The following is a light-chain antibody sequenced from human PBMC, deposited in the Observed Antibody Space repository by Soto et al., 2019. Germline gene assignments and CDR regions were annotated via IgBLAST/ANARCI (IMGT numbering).Light chain of an antibody. CDR3: QQYSNWPLT. CDR2: GAS. Sequence: EIVMTQSPVTLSVSPGERATLSCRASQSVTNSYLAWYQQKNGQAPRLLIFGASTRAAGIPARFSGSGSGTEFTLTISSLQSEDFAVYYCQQYSNWPLTFGGGTKVDIK. V-gene: IGKV3-15*01. J-gene: IGKJ4*01. CDR1: QSVTNSY.